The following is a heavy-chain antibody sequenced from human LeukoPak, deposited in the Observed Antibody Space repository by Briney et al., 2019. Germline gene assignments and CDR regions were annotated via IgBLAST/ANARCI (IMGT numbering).Heavy chain of an antibody. CDR1: GGSMRSYY. Sequence: SETLSLTCTVSGGSMRSYYWSWIRQPPGKGLEWIGYMYYSGGTNYNPSLKSRVTISVDTSKNQFSLRLSSVTAADTAVYYCARDPYSRGFFDHWGQGTLVTVSS. V-gene: IGHV4-59*01. CDR2: MYYSGGT. J-gene: IGHJ4*02. D-gene: IGHD6-19*01. CDR3: ARDPYSRGFFDH.